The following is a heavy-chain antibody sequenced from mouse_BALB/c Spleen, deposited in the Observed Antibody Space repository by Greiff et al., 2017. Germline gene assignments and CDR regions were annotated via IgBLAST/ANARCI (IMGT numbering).Heavy chain of an antibody. CDR2: ISCYNGAT. V-gene: IGHV1S34*01. CDR1: GYSFTGYY. CDR3: ARSGKLSYYYAMDY. Sequence: LVKTGASVKISCKASGYSFTGYYMHWVKQSHGKSLEWIGYISCYNGATSYNQKFKGKATFTVDTSSSTDYMQFNSLTSEDSAVYYCARSGKLSYYYAMDYWGQGTSVTVSS. J-gene: IGHJ4*01.